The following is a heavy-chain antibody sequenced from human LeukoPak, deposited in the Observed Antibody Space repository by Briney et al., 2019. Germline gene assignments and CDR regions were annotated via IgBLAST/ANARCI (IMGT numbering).Heavy chain of an antibody. CDR3: ARGGDYYDSSGYLGIDY. Sequence: SETLSLTCTVSGGSISSSSYYWGWIRQPPGKGLEWIGSIYYSGSTYYNPSLKSRVTISGDTSKNQFSLKLSSVTAADTAVYYCARGGDYYDSSGYLGIDYWGQGTLVTVSS. CDR1: GGSISSSSYY. D-gene: IGHD3-22*01. J-gene: IGHJ4*02. CDR2: IYYSGST. V-gene: IGHV4-39*01.